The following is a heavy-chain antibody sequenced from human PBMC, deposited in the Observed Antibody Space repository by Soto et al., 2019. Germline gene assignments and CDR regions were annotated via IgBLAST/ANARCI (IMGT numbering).Heavy chain of an antibody. CDR2: IYYSGNT. CDR1: GGSISSSSYY. Sequence: QLQLQESGPGLVKPSETLSLTCTVSGGSISSSSYYWGWIRQPPGKGLEWIGSIYYSGNTYFNPSLKSRVTISADTSKNQFSVKLSSVSAADTAVYYCARLSWTFGVTGGAFDIWGQVTMVTVSS. D-gene: IGHD3-16*01. CDR3: ARLSWTFGVTGGAFDI. J-gene: IGHJ3*02. V-gene: IGHV4-39*01.